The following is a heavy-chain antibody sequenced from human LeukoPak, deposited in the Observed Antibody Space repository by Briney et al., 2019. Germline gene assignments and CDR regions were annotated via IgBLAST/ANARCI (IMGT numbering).Heavy chain of an antibody. CDR1: GGSFSGYY. V-gene: IGHV4-34*01. Sequence: PSETLSLTCAVYGGSFSGYYWSWIRQPPGKGLEWIGEINHSGSTNYNPSLKSRVTISVDTSKNQFSLKLSSVTAADTAVYYCARVASWELLPYYYYYYMDVWGKGTTVTVSS. CDR3: ARVASWELLPYYYYYYMDV. J-gene: IGHJ6*03. CDR2: INHSGST. D-gene: IGHD1-26*01.